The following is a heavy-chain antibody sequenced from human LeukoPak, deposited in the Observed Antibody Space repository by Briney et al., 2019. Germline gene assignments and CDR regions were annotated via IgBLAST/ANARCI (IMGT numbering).Heavy chain of an antibody. CDR3: ARDPPYFYGSGSYYRY. J-gene: IGHJ4*02. V-gene: IGHV3-7*01. Sequence: GGSLRLSCAASGFTFSSYWMSWVRQAPGKGLEWVANIKQDGSEKYYVDSVKGRFTISRDNAKNSLYLQMNSLRAEDTAVYYCARDPPYFYGSGSYYRYWGQGTLVTVSS. CDR2: IKQDGSEK. CDR1: GFTFSSYW. D-gene: IGHD3-10*01.